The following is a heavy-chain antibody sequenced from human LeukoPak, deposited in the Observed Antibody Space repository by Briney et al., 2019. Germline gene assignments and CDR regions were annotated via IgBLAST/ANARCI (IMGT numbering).Heavy chain of an antibody. Sequence: GASVKVSCMASGYTFTSYAMHWVRQAPGQRLEWMGWINAGNGNTKYSQKFQGRVTITRDTSASTAYMELSSLRSEDTAVYYCARNDFWSGFDYWGQGTLVTVSS. J-gene: IGHJ4*02. V-gene: IGHV1-3*01. D-gene: IGHD3-3*01. CDR3: ARNDFWSGFDY. CDR1: GYTFTSYA. CDR2: INAGNGNT.